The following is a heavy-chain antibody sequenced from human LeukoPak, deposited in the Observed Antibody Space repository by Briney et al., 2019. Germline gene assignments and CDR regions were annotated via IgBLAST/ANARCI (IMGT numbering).Heavy chain of an antibody. V-gene: IGHV4-59*08. J-gene: IGHJ5*02. CDR1: GGSISSYY. D-gene: IGHD3-10*01. Sequence: SETLSLTCTVSGGSISSYYWSWIRQPPGKGLEWIGYIYYSGSTNYNPSLKSRVTISVDTSKNQFSLKLSSVTAADTAVYYCARALNYYGSGSYYNVNWFDPWGQGTLVTVSS. CDR2: IYYSGST. CDR3: ARALNYYGSGSYYNVNWFDP.